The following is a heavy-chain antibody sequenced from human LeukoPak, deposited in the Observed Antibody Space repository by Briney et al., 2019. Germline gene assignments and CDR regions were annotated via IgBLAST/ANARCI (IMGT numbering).Heavy chain of an antibody. CDR2: IHFSAGT. Sequence: PSETLSPTCTVSGDSLNGYYWGWIRQPPGKGLECIGYIHFSAGTAHNASLKSRLTISLDTSKNQFSLTLSSVSAADTAVYYCARHVYGEGMVVWGKGTTVAVSS. D-gene: IGHD4-17*01. CDR3: ARHVYGEGMVV. J-gene: IGHJ6*04. CDR1: GDSLNGYY. V-gene: IGHV4-59*08.